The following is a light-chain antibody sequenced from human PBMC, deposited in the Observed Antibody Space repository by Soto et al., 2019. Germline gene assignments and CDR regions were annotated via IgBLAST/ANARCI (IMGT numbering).Light chain of an antibody. Sequence: EIVMTQSPATLSVSPGERATLSCRASQSVSSNLAWYQQKPGQATTLLIYGASARASGIPARFSGSGSGTEFTLTISSLQSEDFAVYYCQHYNNWPFTFGQGTKLEIK. J-gene: IGKJ2*01. CDR1: QSVSSN. V-gene: IGKV3-15*01. CDR3: QHYNNWPFT. CDR2: GAS.